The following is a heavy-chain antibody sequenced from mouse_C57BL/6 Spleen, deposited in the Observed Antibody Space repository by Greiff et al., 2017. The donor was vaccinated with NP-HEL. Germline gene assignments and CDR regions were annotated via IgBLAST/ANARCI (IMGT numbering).Heavy chain of an antibody. D-gene: IGHD2-4*01. CDR1: GYTFTTYP. J-gene: IGHJ4*01. CDR3: ARGDYDDGVVMDY. V-gene: IGHV1-47*01. Sequence: VKLMESGAELVKPGASVKMSCKASGYTFTTYPIEWMKQNHGKSLEWIGNFHPYNDDTKYNEKFKGKATLTVEKSSSTVYLELSRLTSDDSAVYYCARGDYDDGVVMDYWGQGTSVTVSS. CDR2: FHPYNDDT.